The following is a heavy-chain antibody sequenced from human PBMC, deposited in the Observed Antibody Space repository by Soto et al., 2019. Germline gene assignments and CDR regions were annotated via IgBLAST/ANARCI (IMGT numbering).Heavy chain of an antibody. Sequence: SETLSLTCTVSGGSINTFYWSWVRQPAGKGLEWIGRIFSSGSTSFNPSLESRVAMSVDTSKNHFSLNLSSVTAADMAVYYCAREGSYSAYNFAHGIQLWSFDFWGQGALVTGSS. D-gene: IGHD5-12*01. J-gene: IGHJ4*02. CDR2: IFSSGST. CDR3: AREGSYSAYNFAHGIQLWSFDF. CDR1: GGSINTFY. V-gene: IGHV4-4*07.